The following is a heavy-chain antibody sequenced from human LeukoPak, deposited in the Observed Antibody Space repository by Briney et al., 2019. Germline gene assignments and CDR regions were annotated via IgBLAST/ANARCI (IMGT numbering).Heavy chain of an antibody. CDR3: ARHVVVAATSWFDP. CDR2: IYPGDSDT. CDR1: GYSFTSYW. Sequence: GESLRISCKGSGYSFTSYWIGWVRQMPGKGLEWMGIIYPGDSDTRYSPSFQGQVTISADKSISTAYLQWSSLKASDTAIYYCARHVVVAATSWFDPWGQGTLVTVSS. D-gene: IGHD2-15*01. J-gene: IGHJ5*02. V-gene: IGHV5-51*01.